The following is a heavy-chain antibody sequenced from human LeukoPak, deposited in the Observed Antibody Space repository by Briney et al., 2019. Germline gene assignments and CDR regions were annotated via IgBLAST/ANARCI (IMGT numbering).Heavy chain of an antibody. CDR1: GFTFSDYY. D-gene: IGHD6-19*01. CDR3: ARVRPGQWLLRDAFDI. CDR2: ISSSDSTI. V-gene: IGHV3-11*04. J-gene: IGHJ3*02. Sequence: GGSLRLSCAASGFTFSDYYMSWIRQAPGKGLEWVSYISSSDSTIYYADSVKGRFTISRDNAKNSLHLQMNSLRAEDTALYYCARVRPGQWLLRDAFDIWGQGTMVTVSS.